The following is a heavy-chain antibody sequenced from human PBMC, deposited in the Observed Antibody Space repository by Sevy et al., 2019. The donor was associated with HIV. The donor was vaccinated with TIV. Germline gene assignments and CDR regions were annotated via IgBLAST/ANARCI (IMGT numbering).Heavy chain of an antibody. V-gene: IGHV4-38-2*01. Sequence: SETLSLTWVASGYSISGYYWGAGFRRPPGKGLGGIGVIHSGGDTKYTPSLKSRVTISADTSKNQFSLSLSFMTAADTAIYYCASHDWGREDYWGQGILVTVSS. J-gene: IGHJ4*02. CDR3: ASHDWGREDY. CDR2: IHSGGDT. D-gene: IGHD7-27*01. CDR1: GYSISGYYW.